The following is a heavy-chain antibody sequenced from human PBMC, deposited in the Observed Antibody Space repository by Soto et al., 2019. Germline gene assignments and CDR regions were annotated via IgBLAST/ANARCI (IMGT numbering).Heavy chain of an antibody. J-gene: IGHJ4*02. Sequence: QITLKESGPTLVKPTQTLTLTCTFSGFSLSTSGVGVGWIRQPPGKALEWLAVIYWDYDKRSSSSLKSRLTITKDTSKNQVVLTMTNMDPVDTATYYCAHHPYYGLAPYSFDYWGQGILVTVSS. D-gene: IGHD3-10*01. CDR3: AHHPYYGLAPYSFDY. V-gene: IGHV2-5*02. CDR1: GFSLSTSGVG. CDR2: IYWDYDK.